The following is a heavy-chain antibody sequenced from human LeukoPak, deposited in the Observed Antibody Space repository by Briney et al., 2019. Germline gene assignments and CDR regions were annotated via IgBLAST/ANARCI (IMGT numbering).Heavy chain of an antibody. J-gene: IGHJ4*02. V-gene: IGHV1-24*01. Sequence: ASVKVSCKVSGYTLTELSMHWVRQAPGKRLEWMGGFDPEDGETIYAQKFQGRVTMTEDTSTDAAYMELSSLRSEDTAVYYCATDLRSQLPSAYYFDYWGQGPRSPSPQ. CDR2: FDPEDGET. D-gene: IGHD2-2*01. CDR1: GYTLTELS. CDR3: ATDLRSQLPSAYYFDY.